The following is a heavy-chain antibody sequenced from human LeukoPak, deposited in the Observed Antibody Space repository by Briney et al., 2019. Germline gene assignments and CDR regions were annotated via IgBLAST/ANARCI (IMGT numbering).Heavy chain of an antibody. CDR3: ARGVTMIVVVIHDWYFDL. CDR2: IYYTRST. D-gene: IGHD3-22*01. V-gene: IGHV4-39*01. CDR1: GGSISSSYYY. J-gene: IGHJ2*01. Sequence: SETLSLTCTVSGGSISSSYYYWGWIRQPPGKGLEWIGSIYYTRSTYYNPSLKSRVTISVDTSKNQFSLKLTSVTAADTAVYYCARGVTMIVVVIHDWYFDLWGRGTLVTVSS.